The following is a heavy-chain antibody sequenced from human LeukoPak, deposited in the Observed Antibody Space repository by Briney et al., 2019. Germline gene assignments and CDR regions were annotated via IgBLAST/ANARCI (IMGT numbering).Heavy chain of an antibody. CDR2: ISSSSSYI. Sequence: GGSLRLSCAASGFTFSSYSMNWVRQAPGKGLEWVSSISSSSSYIYYADSVKGRFTISRDNAKNSLYLQMNSLRAEDTAVYYCARDYSDSSGYYLHPLDAFDIWGQGTMVTVSS. V-gene: IGHV3-21*01. CDR1: GFTFSSYS. J-gene: IGHJ3*02. D-gene: IGHD3-22*01. CDR3: ARDYSDSSGYYLHPLDAFDI.